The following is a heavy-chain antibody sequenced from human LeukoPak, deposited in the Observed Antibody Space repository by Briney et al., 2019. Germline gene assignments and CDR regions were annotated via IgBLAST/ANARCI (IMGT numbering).Heavy chain of an antibody. J-gene: IGHJ4*02. V-gene: IGHV3-11*04. Sequence: PGGSLRLSCAASGFTFSDYYMSWIRQAPGKGLEWVSYISSSGSTIYYADSVKGRFTISRDNAKNSLYLQMNSLRAEDTAVYYCARLLSTVTTRANVVVDYWGQGTLVTVSS. CDR1: GFTFSDYY. CDR2: ISSSGSTI. D-gene: IGHD4-17*01. CDR3: ARLLSTVTTRANVVVDY.